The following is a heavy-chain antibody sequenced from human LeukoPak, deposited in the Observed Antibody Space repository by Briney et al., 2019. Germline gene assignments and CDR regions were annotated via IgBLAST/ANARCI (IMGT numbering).Heavy chain of an antibody. CDR3: ARKLTYYYGSGSYYKALDV. V-gene: IGHV4-34*01. J-gene: IGHJ6*04. D-gene: IGHD3-10*01. CDR1: GGSFSGYY. CDR2: INHSGST. Sequence: PSETLSLTCAVYGGSFSGYYWSWIRQPPGKGLEWIGEINHSGSTNYNPSLKSRVTISVDTSKNQFSLKLSSVTAADTAVYYCARKLTYYYGSGSYYKALDVWGKGTTVTGSS.